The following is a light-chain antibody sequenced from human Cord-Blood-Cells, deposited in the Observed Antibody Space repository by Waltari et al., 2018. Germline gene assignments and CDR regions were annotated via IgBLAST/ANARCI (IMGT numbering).Light chain of an antibody. CDR3: QVWDSSSDHRV. J-gene: IGLJ3*02. CDR1: NIGSKS. CDR2: YDS. V-gene: IGLV3-21*04. Sequence: SYVLTQPPSVSVAPGKTARITCGGNNIGSKSVHWYQQKPGQAPVLVIYYDSDRPSGIPERFSGSNSGSTATLTISGVEAGDEADYYCQVWDSSSDHRVFGGGTKLTVL.